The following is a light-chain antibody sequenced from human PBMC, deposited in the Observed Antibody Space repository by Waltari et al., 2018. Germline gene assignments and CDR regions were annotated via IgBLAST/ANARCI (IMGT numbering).Light chain of an antibody. CDR3: QQYFRGPIS. V-gene: IGKV1-5*03. CDR2: KAS. Sequence: DIQMTQSPSTLSASVGDRFTITCRASQSISSWLAWYQQKPGKAPKLLIYKASSLESGVPSRFSGSGSGTEFTLTISSLQPDDFATYFCQQYFRGPISFGPGTKLEMK. J-gene: IGKJ3*01. CDR1: QSISSW.